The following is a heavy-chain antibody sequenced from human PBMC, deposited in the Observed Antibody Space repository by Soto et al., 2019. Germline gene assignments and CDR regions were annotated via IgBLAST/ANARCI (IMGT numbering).Heavy chain of an antibody. V-gene: IGHV1-69*06. CDR1: GAGDTFSNYG. D-gene: IGHD1-1*01. CDR3: WRHNKTALPPLDS. Sequence: QVHLVQSGAEVKSPGSAVKVSCKVSGAGDTFSNYGLNWMRQAPGQGLEWMGGTIPAFGTANYAQKFQGMVTITADKSTPTAYMELSSLRSADTAVYYCWRHNKTALPPLDSWGQGTLVSVSS. CDR2: TIPAFGTA. J-gene: IGHJ4*02.